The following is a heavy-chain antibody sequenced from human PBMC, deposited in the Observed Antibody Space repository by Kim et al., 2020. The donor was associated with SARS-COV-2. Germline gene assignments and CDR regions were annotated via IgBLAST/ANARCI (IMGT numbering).Heavy chain of an antibody. CDR3: AREGEVLSRRLTTNYFEP. V-gene: IGHV1-3*01. CDR1: GYTFTDYA. D-gene: IGHD3-10*01. Sequence: ASVKVSCKASGYTFTDYAMHWVSQAPGQRLEWMGWINAYSGDTKYSPRFQGRVTFTRDTSANKAYMELTSLRSEDTAVFYCAREGEVLSRRLTTNYFEPWGQGTLVIVSS. J-gene: IGHJ5*02. CDR2: INAYSGDT.